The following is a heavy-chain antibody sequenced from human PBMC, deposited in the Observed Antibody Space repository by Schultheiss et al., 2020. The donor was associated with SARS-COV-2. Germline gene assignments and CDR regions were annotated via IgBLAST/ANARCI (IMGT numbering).Heavy chain of an antibody. CDR2: ISWNSGSI. Sequence: GGSLRLSCAASGFTFDDYAMHWVRQAPGKGLEWVSGISWNSGSIGYADSVKGRFTISRDNSKNTLYLQMNSLRAEDTAVYYCAKSYGDYVPDYWGQGTLVTVSS. D-gene: IGHD4-17*01. V-gene: IGHV3-9*01. CDR3: AKSYGDYVPDY. J-gene: IGHJ4*02. CDR1: GFTFDDYA.